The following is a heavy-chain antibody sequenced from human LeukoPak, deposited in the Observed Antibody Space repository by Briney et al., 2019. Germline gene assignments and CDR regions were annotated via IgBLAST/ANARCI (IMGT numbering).Heavy chain of an antibody. D-gene: IGHD3-3*01. V-gene: IGHV3-21*01. J-gene: IGHJ4*02. CDR2: ISSSSSYI. CDR3: VKNAKAVTISGVPSQAY. CDR1: GFTFSSYS. Sequence: PGGSLRLSCAASGFTFSSYSMNWVRQAPGKGLEWVSSISSSSSYIYYADSVKGRFTISRDNSKNTVYLQMNSLRPEDTAVYYCVKNAKAVTISGVPSQAYWGQGTLVTVSS.